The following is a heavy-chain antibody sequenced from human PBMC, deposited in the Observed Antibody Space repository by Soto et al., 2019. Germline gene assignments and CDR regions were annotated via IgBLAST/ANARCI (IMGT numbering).Heavy chain of an antibody. CDR1: GYSISSGYY. CDR2: IYHSGST. CDR3: ARVRLRVLIVVVPAANWFDP. V-gene: IGHV4-38-2*02. D-gene: IGHD2-2*01. J-gene: IGHJ5*02. Sequence: SETLSLTCTVSGYSISSGYYWGWIRQPPGKGLEWIGSIYHSGSTYYNPSLKSRVTISVDTSKNQFSLKLSSVTAADTAVYYCARVRLRVLIVVVPAANWFDPWGQGTLVTVSS.